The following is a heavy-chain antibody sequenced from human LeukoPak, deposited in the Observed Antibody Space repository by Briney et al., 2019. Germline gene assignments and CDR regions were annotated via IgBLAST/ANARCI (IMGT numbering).Heavy chain of an antibody. CDR1: GFTFSSHS. Sequence: GGSLRLSCAASGFTFSSHSMSWVRQAPGRGLEWVSFISDDTYTIYYADSVRGRFTVSRDNARDSLYLQLSSLRAEDTAVYYCARHQRASQYYLDHWGQGTLVTASS. V-gene: IGHV3-48*01. CDR3: ARHQRASQYYLDH. J-gene: IGHJ4*02. CDR2: ISDDTYTI.